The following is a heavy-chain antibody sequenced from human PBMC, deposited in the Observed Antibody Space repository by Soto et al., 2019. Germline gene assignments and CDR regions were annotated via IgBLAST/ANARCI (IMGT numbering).Heavy chain of an antibody. CDR1: GFTFSSYA. Sequence: GGSLRLSCAASGFTFSSYAMHWVRQAPGKGLEWVAVISYDGSNKYYADSVKGRFTISRDNSKNTLYLQMNSLRAEDTAVYYCARDPYSNYVAVNYYYYYYGMDVWGQGTTVTVSS. CDR2: ISYDGSNK. CDR3: ARDPYSNYVAVNYYYYYYGMDV. D-gene: IGHD4-4*01. J-gene: IGHJ6*02. V-gene: IGHV3-30-3*01.